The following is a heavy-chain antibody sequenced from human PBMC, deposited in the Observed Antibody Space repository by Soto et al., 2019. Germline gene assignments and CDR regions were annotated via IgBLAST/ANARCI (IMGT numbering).Heavy chain of an antibody. V-gene: IGHV1-69*01. CDR2: IIPIFGTA. J-gene: IGHJ3*02. Sequence: QVQLVQSGAEVKKPGSSVKVSCKASGGTFSSYAISWVRQAPGQGLEWMGGIIPIFGTANYAQKFQGRVTITADESTRTAYMELSSLRSEDTAVYYCARGAINYYDSSGYSSGAFDIWGQGTMVTVSS. CDR3: ARGAINYYDSSGYSSGAFDI. CDR1: GGTFSSYA. D-gene: IGHD3-22*01.